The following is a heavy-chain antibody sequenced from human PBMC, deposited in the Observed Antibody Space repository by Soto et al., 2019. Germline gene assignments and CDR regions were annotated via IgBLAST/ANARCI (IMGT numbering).Heavy chain of an antibody. CDR2: ITPDNGNT. Sequence: QVQLVQSGAEVMKPGASVKVSCKASGYTFNTYTIHWVRQAPGQSLEWMGWITPDNGNTYFSQKFQGRVTVTRDTSASTAYLELSSLTSEDTAVYYCAREPRHAVYFDYWGLGSLVTVSS. J-gene: IGHJ4*02. CDR1: GYTFNTYT. V-gene: IGHV1-3*01. CDR3: AREPRHAVYFDY.